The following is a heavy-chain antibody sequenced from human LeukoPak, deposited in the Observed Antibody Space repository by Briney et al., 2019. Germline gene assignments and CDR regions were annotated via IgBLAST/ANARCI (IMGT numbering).Heavy chain of an antibody. CDR1: GFTFSSYA. CDR3: ARGRSGYDS. CDR2: ISTSSSTI. V-gene: IGHV3-48*02. Sequence: GGSLRLSCAASGFTFSSYAMSWVRQAPGKGLEWVSYISTSSSTIYYADSVKGRFTISRDSAKNSLYLQMNSLRDEDTAVYYCARGRSGYDSWGQGTLVTVSS. J-gene: IGHJ4*02. D-gene: IGHD5-12*01.